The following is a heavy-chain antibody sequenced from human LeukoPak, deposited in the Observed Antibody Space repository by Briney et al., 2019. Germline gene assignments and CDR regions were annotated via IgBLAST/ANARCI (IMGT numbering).Heavy chain of an antibody. CDR3: AGPYSSSWYDYFDY. V-gene: IGHV4-59*08. D-gene: IGHD6-13*01. Sequence: PSETLSLTCTVSGGSISSYYWSWIRQPPGKGLEWIGYVFFEGNTRYNPSLTSRLTISADTSRSQFSLKLNSVTAADTAVYYCAGPYSSSWYDYFDYWGQGTLVTVSS. CDR1: GGSISSYY. J-gene: IGHJ4*02. CDR2: VFFEGNT.